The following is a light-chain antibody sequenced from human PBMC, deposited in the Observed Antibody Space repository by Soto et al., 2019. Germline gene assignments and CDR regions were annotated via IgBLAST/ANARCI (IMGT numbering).Light chain of an antibody. Sequence: QSVLTQPPSASGSPGQSVTISCTGTSSDVGAYDYVSWYQQHPGEAPKLMIYEVTKRHSGVPDRFSGSKSGNTASLTVSGLQTEDEADYYCSSFARSNNFVFGTGTKVTVL. CDR3: SSFARSNNFV. V-gene: IGLV2-8*01. CDR1: SSDVGAYDY. J-gene: IGLJ1*01. CDR2: EVT.